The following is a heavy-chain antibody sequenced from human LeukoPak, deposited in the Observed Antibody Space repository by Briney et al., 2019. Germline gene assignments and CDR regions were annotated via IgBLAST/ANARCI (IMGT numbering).Heavy chain of an antibody. Sequence: SETLSLTCTLSGGSISSYYLSWIRQPPGPGLEWIGDLYYSGSTNYNPSLKSCVTISVDTSNNQFSLKLSSVTAADTAVYYCARRPVRKQQLVRVAVAGTFDYWGQGTLVTVSS. CDR1: GGSISSYY. J-gene: IGHJ4*02. D-gene: IGHD6-19*01. CDR2: LYYSGST. CDR3: ARRPVRKQQLVRVAVAGTFDY. V-gene: IGHV4-59*12.